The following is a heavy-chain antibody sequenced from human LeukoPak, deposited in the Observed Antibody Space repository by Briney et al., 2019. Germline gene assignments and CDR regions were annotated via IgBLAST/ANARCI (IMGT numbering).Heavy chain of an antibody. J-gene: IGHJ4*02. CDR2: ISNSGSYT. CDR3: ARSRGAGPGAYFDY. D-gene: IGHD6-19*01. V-gene: IGHV3-11*03. CDR1: GFTFSPLG. Sequence: GGSLRLSCAASGFTFSPLGMNWVRQAPGKGLEWVSYISNSGSYTNYADSVKGRFTISRDNAKNSLYLQMNSLRAEDTAVYYCARSRGAGPGAYFDYWGQGTLITVSS.